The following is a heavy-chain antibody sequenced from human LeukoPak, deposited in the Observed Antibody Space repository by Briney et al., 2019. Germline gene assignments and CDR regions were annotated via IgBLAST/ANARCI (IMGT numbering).Heavy chain of an antibody. Sequence: GGSLRLSCAASGFTFSSYSMNWVRQAPGKGLEWVSSISSSSSYIYYADSVKGRFTISRTNAKNSLYLQMNSLRAEDTAVYYCAREPRGAYTYYFDYWGQGTLVTVYS. CDR2: ISSSSSYI. V-gene: IGHV3-21*01. CDR3: AREPRGAYTYYFDY. D-gene: IGHD1-26*01. CDR1: GFTFSSYS. J-gene: IGHJ4*02.